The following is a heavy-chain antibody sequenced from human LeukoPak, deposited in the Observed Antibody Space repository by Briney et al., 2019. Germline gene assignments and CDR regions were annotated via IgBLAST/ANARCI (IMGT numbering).Heavy chain of an antibody. CDR3: AVGVAAADLNY. CDR1: GFNFNDAA. Sequence: GGSLRLSCAASGFNFNDAAMTWIRQAPGKGLEWVSYISSSSSYTNYADSVKGRFTISRDNAKNSLYLQMNSLRAEDTAVYYCAVGVAAADLNYWGQGTLVTVSS. V-gene: IGHV3-11*03. J-gene: IGHJ4*02. D-gene: IGHD6-13*01. CDR2: ISSSSSYT.